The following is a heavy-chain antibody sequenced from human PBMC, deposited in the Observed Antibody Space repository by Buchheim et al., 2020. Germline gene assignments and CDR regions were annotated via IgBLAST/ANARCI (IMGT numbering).Heavy chain of an antibody. CDR3: ARLCTALLWFGELLGWFDP. CDR2: IYYSGST. CDR1: GGSISSSSYY. D-gene: IGHD3-10*01. Sequence: QLQLQESGPGLVKPSETLSLTCTVSGGSISSSSYYWGWIRQPPGKGLEWIGSIYYSGSTYYNPSLKSRVTISVDTSKNQVSLKLSSVTAADTAVYYCARLCTALLWFGELLGWFDPWGQGTL. J-gene: IGHJ5*02. V-gene: IGHV4-39*01.